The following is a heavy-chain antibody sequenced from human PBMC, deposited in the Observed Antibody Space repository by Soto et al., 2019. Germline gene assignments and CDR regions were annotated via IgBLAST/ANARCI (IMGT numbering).Heavy chain of an antibody. Sequence: QVQLMESGGGVVQPGTTLRLSCSASEFTFNTYAMHWVRQAPGRGLDWVAVTSYDSTNTKYADSVKGRFTISRDNSKNTLFLQMTSLTPEDTAVYYCASHYDKSGSWSGGFDSRGRGTLVIVSS. V-gene: IGHV3-30-3*01. CDR1: EFTFNTYA. CDR2: TSYDSTNT. J-gene: IGHJ4*02. D-gene: IGHD3-22*01. CDR3: ASHYDKSGSWSGGFDS.